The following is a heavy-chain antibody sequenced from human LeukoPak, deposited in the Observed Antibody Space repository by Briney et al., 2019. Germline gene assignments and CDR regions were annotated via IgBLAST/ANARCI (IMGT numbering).Heavy chain of an antibody. CDR2: ISSSSSTI. Sequence: PGGSLRLSCAASGFTFSSYSMNWVRQAPGKGLEWVSYISSSSSTIYYADSVKGRFTISRDNAKNSLYLQMNSLRVEDTALYYCARVNYYYYYGMDVWGQGTTVTASS. D-gene: IGHD4-23*01. J-gene: IGHJ6*02. CDR3: ARVNYYYYYGMDV. CDR1: GFTFSSYS. V-gene: IGHV3-48*01.